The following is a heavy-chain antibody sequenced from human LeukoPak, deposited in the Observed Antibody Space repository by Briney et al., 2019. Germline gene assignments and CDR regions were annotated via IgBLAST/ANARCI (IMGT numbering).Heavy chain of an antibody. CDR3: ARVREIMITFGGVDY. Sequence: ASVKVSCKASGYTFTSYAMNWVRQAPGQGLEWMGWINPNSGGTNYAQKFQGRVTMTRDTSISTAYMELSRLRSDDTAVYYCARVREIMITFGGVDYWGQGTLVTVSS. CDR2: INPNSGGT. J-gene: IGHJ4*02. CDR1: GYTFTSYA. D-gene: IGHD3-16*01. V-gene: IGHV1-2*02.